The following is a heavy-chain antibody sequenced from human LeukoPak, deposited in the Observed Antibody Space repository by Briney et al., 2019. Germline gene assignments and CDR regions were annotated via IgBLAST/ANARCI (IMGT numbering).Heavy chain of an antibody. D-gene: IGHD1-26*01. CDR1: GYSFTGYY. Sequence: ASVKVSCKASGYSFTGYYLHWVRQAPGQGLEWMGWINPNSGDTNYAQGFQGRVTMTRDTSISTAYMELSRLRSDDTAVYYCSRDDLRGFDYWGQGTLVTVSS. CDR2: INPNSGDT. J-gene: IGHJ4*02. CDR3: SRDDLRGFDY. V-gene: IGHV1-2*02.